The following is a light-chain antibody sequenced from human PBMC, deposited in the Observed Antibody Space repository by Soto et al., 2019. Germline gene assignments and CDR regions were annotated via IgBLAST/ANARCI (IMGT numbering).Light chain of an antibody. CDR1: SSDVGSYNL. J-gene: IGLJ1*01. CDR2: EDS. CDR3: CSYADSSTYV. V-gene: IGLV2-23*01. Sequence: QSVLTQPASVSGSPVQSITISCTGTSSDVGSYNLVSRYQQHPGKAPKLMIYEDSKRPSGVSNRFSGSKSGNTASLTISGLQTEDEADYYCCSYADSSTYVFGTGTKVTVL.